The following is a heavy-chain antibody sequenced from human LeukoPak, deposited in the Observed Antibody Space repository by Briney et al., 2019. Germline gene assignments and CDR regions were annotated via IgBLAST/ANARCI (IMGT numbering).Heavy chain of an antibody. CDR3: ARDLGYYGSGSTNWFDP. CDR1: GGSISSSSYY. V-gene: IGHV4-39*07. CDR2: IYYSGST. D-gene: IGHD3-10*01. J-gene: IGHJ5*02. Sequence: SETLSLTCTVSGGSISSSSYYWGWIRQPPGKGLEWIGSIYYSGSTYYNPSLKSRVTISVDTSKNQFSLKLSSVTAADTAVYYCARDLGYYGSGSTNWFDPWGRGTLVTVSS.